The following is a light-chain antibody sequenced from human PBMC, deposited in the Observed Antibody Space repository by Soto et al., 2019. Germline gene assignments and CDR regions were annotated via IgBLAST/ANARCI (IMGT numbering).Light chain of an antibody. V-gene: IGLV4-69*01. CDR3: QTWDIGVQV. J-gene: IGLJ1*01. CDR1: SGHSSYA. CDR2: VNSDGSH. Sequence: QSVLTQSPSASASLGASVRLTCTLSSGHSSYAIAWHQQQPEKGPRYLMKVNSDGSHSKRDGIPDRFSGSSSGAERYLTISSLQSEDEADYYCQTWDIGVQVFGTGTKLTVL.